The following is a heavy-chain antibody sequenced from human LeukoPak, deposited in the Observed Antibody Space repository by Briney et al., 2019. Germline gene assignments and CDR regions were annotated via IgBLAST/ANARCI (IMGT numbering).Heavy chain of an antibody. J-gene: IGHJ4*02. CDR2: INPNSGGR. Sequence: ASVKVSCKASGYTFTGCYIHWVRQAPGQGLEWMGSINPNSGGRKYAQKFQGRVTMTRDTSMSTVYMELSRLTSDDTAVYYCASTLTVVGTLDYWGQGTVVPVSS. V-gene: IGHV1-2*02. D-gene: IGHD6-19*01. CDR1: GYTFTGCY. CDR3: ASTLTVVGTLDY.